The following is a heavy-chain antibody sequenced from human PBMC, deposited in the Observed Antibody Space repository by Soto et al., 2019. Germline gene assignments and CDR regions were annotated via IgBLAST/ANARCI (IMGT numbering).Heavy chain of an antibody. D-gene: IGHD5-12*01. J-gene: IGHJ6*02. CDR3: ARDKGGYDHTINYGMDV. Sequence: GGSLRLSCAASGFTFSSYAMHWVRQAPGKGLEWVAVISYDGSNKYYADSVKGRFTISRDNSKNTLYLQMNSLRAEDTAVYYCARDKGGYDHTINYGMDVWGQGTTVTVSS. V-gene: IGHV3-30-3*01. CDR2: ISYDGSNK. CDR1: GFTFSSYA.